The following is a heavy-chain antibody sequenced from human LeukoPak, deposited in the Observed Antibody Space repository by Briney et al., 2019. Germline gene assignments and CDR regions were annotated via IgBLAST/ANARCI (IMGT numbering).Heavy chain of an antibody. Sequence: GGSLRLSCAASGSTFSSYGMHWVRQAPGKGLEWVAFIRYDGSNKYYADSVKGRFTISRDNSKNTLYLQMNSLRAEDTAVYYCAREVTTGTLFDYWDQGTLVTVSS. CDR2: IRYDGSNK. CDR3: AREVTTGTLFDY. V-gene: IGHV3-30*02. CDR1: GSTFSSYG. J-gene: IGHJ4*02. D-gene: IGHD1-14*01.